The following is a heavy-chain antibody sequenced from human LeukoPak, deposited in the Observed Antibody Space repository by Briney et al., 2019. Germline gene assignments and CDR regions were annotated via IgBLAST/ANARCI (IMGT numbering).Heavy chain of an antibody. CDR2: ISSSSSYI. CDR1: GFTFSSYG. Sequence: GGSLRLSCAASGFTFSSYGMNWVRQAPGKGLEWVSSISSSSSYIYYADPVKGRFTISRDNAKNSLYLQMNSLRAEDTAVYYCARDPLYSSGWYAFDYWGQGTLVTVSS. D-gene: IGHD6-19*01. CDR3: ARDPLYSSGWYAFDY. J-gene: IGHJ4*02. V-gene: IGHV3-21*01.